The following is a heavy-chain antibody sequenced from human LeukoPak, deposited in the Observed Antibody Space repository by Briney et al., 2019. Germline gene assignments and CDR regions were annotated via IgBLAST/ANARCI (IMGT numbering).Heavy chain of an antibody. CDR3: ARGPDYYGSGSCFDY. Sequence: PGGSLRLSCAASGFTFSSYWMSWVRQAPGKGLEWVANIKQDGSEKYYVDSVKGRFTISRDNAKNSLYLQMNSLRAEDTAVYYCARGPDYYGSGSCFDYWGQGTLVTVSS. D-gene: IGHD3-10*01. CDR2: IKQDGSEK. J-gene: IGHJ4*02. CDR1: GFTFSSYW. V-gene: IGHV3-7*01.